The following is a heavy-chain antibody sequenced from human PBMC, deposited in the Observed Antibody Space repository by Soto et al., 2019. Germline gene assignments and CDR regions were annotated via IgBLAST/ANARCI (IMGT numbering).Heavy chain of an antibody. CDR1: GYTFSDYG. J-gene: IGHJ4*02. Sequence: ASVKVSCKTSGYTFSDYGLAWLRQTPGQRPEWMGWVSTYNTNTNYAQKFQGRVTMTTDTSTTTTSMELRSLSSDDTAVYYCARELNTDSSAYYSFAYWGQGTLVTVSS. D-gene: IGHD3-22*01. V-gene: IGHV1-18*01. CDR2: VSTYNTNT. CDR3: ARELNTDSSAYYSFAY.